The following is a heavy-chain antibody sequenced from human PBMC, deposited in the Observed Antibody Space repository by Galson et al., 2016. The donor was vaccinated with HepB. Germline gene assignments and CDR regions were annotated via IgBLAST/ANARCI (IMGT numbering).Heavy chain of an antibody. CDR2: IRSKPYVGTT. D-gene: IGHD2-15*01. CDR1: GFTFGDYA. Sequence: SLRLSCAASGFTFGDYAMSWFRQAPGKGLEWVGFIRSKPYVGTTEYAVSVKCRFTIPRDDSKSKAYMQIDSLKTEDTAVYYCSRGTVHSRGGKCYNSFDYWGQGTLVTVSS. V-gene: IGHV3-49*03. CDR3: SRGTVHSRGGKCYNSFDY. J-gene: IGHJ4*02.